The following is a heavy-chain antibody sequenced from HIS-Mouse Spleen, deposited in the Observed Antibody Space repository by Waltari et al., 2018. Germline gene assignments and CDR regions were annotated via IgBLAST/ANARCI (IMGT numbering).Heavy chain of an antibody. CDR3: ARDIT. CDR2: IYHSGST. V-gene: IGHV4-38-2*02. CDR1: GYSISSGYY. Sequence: QVQLQESGPGLVKPSETLSLTCTVSGYSISSGYYWGWIRQPPGKGLEWIGSIYHSGSTYYNPSLKSRVTISVDTSKNQFSLKLSSVTAADTAVYYYARDITWGQTTLVTVST. J-gene: IGHJ5*02. D-gene: IGHD1-20*01.